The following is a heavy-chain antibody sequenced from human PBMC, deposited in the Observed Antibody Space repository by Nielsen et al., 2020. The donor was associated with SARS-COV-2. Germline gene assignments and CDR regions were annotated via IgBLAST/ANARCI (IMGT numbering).Heavy chain of an antibody. CDR1: GYTFTSYY. V-gene: IGHV1-18*04. Sequence: ASVKVSCKASGYTFTSYYMHWVRQAPGQGLEWMGWISAYNGNTNYAQKLQGRVTMTTDTSTSTAYMELRSLRSDDTAVYYCARHYYDSSGHIDAYYFDYWGQGTLVTVSS. J-gene: IGHJ4*02. CDR3: ARHYYDSSGHIDAYYFDY. CDR2: ISAYNGNT. D-gene: IGHD3-22*01.